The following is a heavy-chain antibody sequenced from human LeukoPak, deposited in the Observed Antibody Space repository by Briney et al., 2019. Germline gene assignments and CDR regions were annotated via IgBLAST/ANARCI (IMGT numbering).Heavy chain of an antibody. CDR3: ARSTMVRGVIRVEGFDP. CDR2: IIPIFGTA. J-gene: IGHJ5*02. V-gene: IGHV1-69*06. D-gene: IGHD3-10*01. Sequence: GASVKVSCKASGGTFSSYAISWVRQAPGQGLEWMGGIIPIFGTANYAQKFQGRVTITADKSTSTAYMELSSLRSEDTAVYYCARSTMVRGVIRVEGFDPWGQGTLVTVSP. CDR1: GGTFSSYA.